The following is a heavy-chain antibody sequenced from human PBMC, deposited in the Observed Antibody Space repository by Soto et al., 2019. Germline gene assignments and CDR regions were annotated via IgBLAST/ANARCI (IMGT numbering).Heavy chain of an antibody. D-gene: IGHD6-13*01. CDR3: ARQGMAAAGTSWFDP. CDR2: IYYSGST. J-gene: IGHJ5*02. Sequence: PSETLSLTCTVSGGSISSSSYYWGWIRQPPGKGLEWIGSIYYSGSTYYNPSLKSRVTISVDTSKNQFSLKLSSVTAADTAVYYCARQGMAAAGTSWFDPWGQGTLVTVSS. CDR1: GGSISSSSYY. V-gene: IGHV4-39*01.